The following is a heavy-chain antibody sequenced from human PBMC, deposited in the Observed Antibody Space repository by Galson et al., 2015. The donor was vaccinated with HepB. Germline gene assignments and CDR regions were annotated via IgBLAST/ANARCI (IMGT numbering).Heavy chain of an antibody. V-gene: IGHV3-49*03. Sequence: SLRLSCAASGFTFGDYAMAWFRQAPGKGLEWVGFIRGKAHGGTTEYAASVKGRFTISRDDSKSIAYLQMNSLKTEDTAVYYCAKDTRTGDGHLDYWGQGTLVTVSS. J-gene: IGHJ4*02. CDR2: IRGKAHGGTT. D-gene: IGHD7-27*01. CDR3: AKDTRTGDGHLDY. CDR1: GFTFGDYA.